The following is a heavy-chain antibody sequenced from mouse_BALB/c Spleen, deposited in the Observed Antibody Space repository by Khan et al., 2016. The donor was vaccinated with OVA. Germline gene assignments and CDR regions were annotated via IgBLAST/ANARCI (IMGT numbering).Heavy chain of an antibody. D-gene: IGHD2-1*01. Sequence: QVQLKESGAELARPGASAKMSCKASGYTFTSYTIHWVKQRPGQGLEWIGYINPTHTYTNYNQKFRDKAPLTADKSSSTAYMPLSRLTSEDSAVPYWSRGGPEHGNNGAWCANWGRGGMITVYA. V-gene: IGHV1-4*01. CDR3: SRGGPEHGNNGAWCAN. CDR2: INPTHTYT. J-gene: IGHJ3*01. CDR1: GYTFTSYT.